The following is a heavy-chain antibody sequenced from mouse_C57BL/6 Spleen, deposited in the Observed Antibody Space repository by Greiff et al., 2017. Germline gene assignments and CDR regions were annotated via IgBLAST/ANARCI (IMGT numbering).Heavy chain of an antibody. Sequence: VQLQQSGPGLVKPSQSLSLTCSVTGYSITSGYYWNWIRQFPGNKLEWMGYISYDGSNNYNPSLKNRISITRDTSKNQFFLKLNSVTTEDTATYYCAEYYYAMDYWGQGTSVTVSS. J-gene: IGHJ4*01. V-gene: IGHV3-6*01. CDR2: ISYDGSN. CDR3: AEYYYAMDY. CDR1: GYSITSGYY.